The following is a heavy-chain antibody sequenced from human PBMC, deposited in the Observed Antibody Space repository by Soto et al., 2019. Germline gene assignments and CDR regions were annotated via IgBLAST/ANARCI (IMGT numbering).Heavy chain of an antibody. Sequence: SETLSLTCAVYGGSFSGYYWSWIRQPPGKGLEWIGEVNHSGSTNYNPSLKSRVTISVDTSKNQFSLKLSSLTAADTALYYCAGANGYSEYWGKGTLGTASS. D-gene: IGHD5-12*01. CDR1: GGSFSGYY. CDR3: AGANGYSEY. J-gene: IGHJ4*02. CDR2: VNHSGST. V-gene: IGHV4-34*01.